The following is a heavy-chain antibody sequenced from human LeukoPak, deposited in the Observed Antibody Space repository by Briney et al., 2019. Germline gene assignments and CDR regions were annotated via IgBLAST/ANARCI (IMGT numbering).Heavy chain of an antibody. J-gene: IGHJ4*02. Sequence: PSETLSLTCTVSGVSISSYYWSWIRQPPGKGLEWIGYIYYSGSTNYNPSLKSRVTISVDTSKNQFSLKLSSVTAADTAVYYCARGPRYYDILTGYTNWGQGTLVTVSS. CDR3: ARGPRYYDILTGYTN. D-gene: IGHD3-9*01. CDR1: GVSISSYY. V-gene: IGHV4-59*01. CDR2: IYYSGST.